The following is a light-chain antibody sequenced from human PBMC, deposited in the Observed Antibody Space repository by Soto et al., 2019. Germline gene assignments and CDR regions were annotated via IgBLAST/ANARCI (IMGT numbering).Light chain of an antibody. V-gene: IGKV3-20*01. CDR2: GVS. CDR3: QQYGRSLPYT. CDR1: QSVTSTY. Sequence: EIVLTQSPDTLSLSPGERATLSCRASQSVTSTYLAWYQQRPGQAPRLLIYGVSSRATGIPDRFSGSGSGTDFTLTISRLETEDFAVYYCQQYGRSLPYTFGQGTKLEIK. J-gene: IGKJ2*01.